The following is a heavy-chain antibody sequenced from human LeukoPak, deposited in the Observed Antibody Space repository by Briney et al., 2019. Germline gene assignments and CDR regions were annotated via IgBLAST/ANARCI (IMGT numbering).Heavy chain of an antibody. CDR1: GFTFSSYG. Sequence: PGGSLRLSCAASGFTFSSYGMHWVRQAPGKGLEWVAFIRYDGSIKYYADSVKGRFTISRDNAKNSLYLQMNSLRAEDTAVYYCARDFPGLWFGEFIDYWGQGTLVTVSS. V-gene: IGHV3-30*02. D-gene: IGHD3-10*01. CDR2: IRYDGSIK. J-gene: IGHJ4*02. CDR3: ARDFPGLWFGEFIDY.